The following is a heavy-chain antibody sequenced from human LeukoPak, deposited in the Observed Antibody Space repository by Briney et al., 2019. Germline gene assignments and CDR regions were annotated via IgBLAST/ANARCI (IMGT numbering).Heavy chain of an antibody. Sequence: PSETLSLTCTVSGGSVSTTSSYWVWVRQPPGKGLEWVGSIYCGGSTHYNPSLKSRLTISVDTSKNQFSLKLTSVTAAGTAVYYCARRGLVVVPLWGQGILVTVSS. CDR2: IYCGGST. D-gene: IGHD2-21*01. CDR1: GGSVSTTSSY. CDR3: ARRGLVVVPL. J-gene: IGHJ4*02. V-gene: IGHV4-39*01.